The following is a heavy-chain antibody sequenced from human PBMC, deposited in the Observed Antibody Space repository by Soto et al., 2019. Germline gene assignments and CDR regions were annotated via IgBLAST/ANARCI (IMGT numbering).Heavy chain of an antibody. D-gene: IGHD3-9*01. CDR3: ARERTYFGDY. J-gene: IGHJ4*02. CDR2: MNPNSGNT. V-gene: IGHV1-8*01. CDR1: GYTFTSYD. Sequence: QVQLVQSGAEVKKPGASVKVSCKASGYTFTSYDINWVRQATGQGLEWMGWMNPNSGNTGYAQKFXGXVXMXXTTSISTAYMELSSLRSEDTAVYYCARERTYFGDYWGQGTLVTVSS.